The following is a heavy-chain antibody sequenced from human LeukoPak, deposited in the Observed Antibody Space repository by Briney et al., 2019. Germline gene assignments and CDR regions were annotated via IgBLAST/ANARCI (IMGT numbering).Heavy chain of an antibody. CDR2: ISRNSGSI. J-gene: IGHJ4*02. CDR3: AAAVAGYLDY. D-gene: IGHD6-19*01. CDR1: GFTFDDYA. Sequence: GGSLRLSCAPSGFTFDDYAMHWVRQAPGKGLEWVSGISRNSGSIGYADSVKGRFTISRDNAKNSLYLQMNSLRAEDMALYYCAAAVAGYLDYWGQGTLVTLSS. V-gene: IGHV3-9*03.